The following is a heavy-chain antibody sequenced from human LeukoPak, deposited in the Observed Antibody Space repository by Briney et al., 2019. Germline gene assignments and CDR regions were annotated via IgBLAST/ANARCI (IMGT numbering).Heavy chain of an antibody. CDR2: MNPNSGNT. CDR1: GYTFTSYD. V-gene: IGHV1-8*02. D-gene: IGHD6-6*01. CDR3: ARKYSSSSEIDY. Sequence: ASVKVSCKASGYTFTSYDINWVRQATGQGLEWMGWMNPNSGNTGYAQKFQGRVTMTRDMSTSTVYMELSSLRSEDTAVYFCARKYSSSSEIDYWGQGTLVTVSS. J-gene: IGHJ4*02.